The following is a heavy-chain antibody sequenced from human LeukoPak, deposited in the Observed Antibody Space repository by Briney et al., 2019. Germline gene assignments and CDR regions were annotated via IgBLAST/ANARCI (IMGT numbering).Heavy chain of an antibody. Sequence: PSETLSLTCAVYGGSFSGYYWSWIRQPPGKGLEWIGEINHSGSTNYNPSLKSRVTISVDTSKNQFSLKLSSVTAADTAVYYCARAATPKYYDILTGYSPLYYFDYWGQGTLVTVSS. CDR3: ARAATPKYYDILTGYSPLYYFDY. J-gene: IGHJ4*02. D-gene: IGHD3-9*01. CDR1: GGSFSGYY. V-gene: IGHV4-34*01. CDR2: INHSGST.